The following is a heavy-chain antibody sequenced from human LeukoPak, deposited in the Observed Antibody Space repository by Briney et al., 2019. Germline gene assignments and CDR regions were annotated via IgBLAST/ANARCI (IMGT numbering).Heavy chain of an antibody. CDR1: GFSFSDYW. V-gene: IGHV3-74*01. CDR3: ARASTTVPNLLDY. CDR2: IKGDGSDT. J-gene: IGHJ4*02. D-gene: IGHD4-17*01. Sequence: GGSLRLSRAASGFSFSDYWMHWVRQASGKGPVWVSRIKGDGSDTLYADSAKGRFTISRDNSKNTLYLQTSSLGVDDTAVYYCARASTTVPNLLDYWGQGALVSVSS.